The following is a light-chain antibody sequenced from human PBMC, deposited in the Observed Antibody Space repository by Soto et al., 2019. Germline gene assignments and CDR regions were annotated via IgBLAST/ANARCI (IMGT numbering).Light chain of an antibody. Sequence: EIVLTQSPGTLSLSPGERATLSCRASQSVRSSYLAWYQQKPGQAPRLLIYDASNRATGIPAKFSGSGSGTDFTLTISSLEPEDFAVYYCQQRRGTFGQRTKVDIK. CDR1: QSVRSSY. CDR2: DAS. CDR3: QQRRGT. V-gene: IGKV3D-20*02. J-gene: IGKJ1*01.